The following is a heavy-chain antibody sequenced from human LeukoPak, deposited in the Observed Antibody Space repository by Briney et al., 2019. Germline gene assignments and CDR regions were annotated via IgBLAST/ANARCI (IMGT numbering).Heavy chain of an antibody. V-gene: IGHV3-53*01. CDR3: ARDLSNSGYFDY. CDR2: IYSGGST. D-gene: IGHD1-1*01. CDR1: GFTFSSNY. J-gene: IGHJ4*02. Sequence: GGSLRLSCAASGFTFSSNYMSWVRQAPGKGLEWVSVIYSGGSTYYADSVKGRFTISRDNSKNTLYLQMNSLRAEDTAVYYCARDLSNSGYFDYWGQGTLVTVSS.